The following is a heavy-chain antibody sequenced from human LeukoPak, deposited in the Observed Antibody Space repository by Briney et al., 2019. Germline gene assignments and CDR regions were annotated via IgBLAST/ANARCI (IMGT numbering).Heavy chain of an antibody. CDR1: GGTFSSYA. J-gene: IGHJ4*02. Sequence: ASVKVSCKASGGTFSSYAISWVRQAPGQGLEWMGGIIPIFGTANYAQKFQGRVTITADKSTSTAYMELSSLRSEDTAVYYCARVELDSSGSYWGDWGQGTLVTVSS. CDR3: ARVELDSSGSYWGD. CDR2: IIPIFGTA. D-gene: IGHD3-10*01. V-gene: IGHV1-69*06.